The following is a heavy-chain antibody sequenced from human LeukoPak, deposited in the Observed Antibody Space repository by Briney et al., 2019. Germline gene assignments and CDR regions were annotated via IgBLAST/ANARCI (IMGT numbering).Heavy chain of an antibody. D-gene: IGHD3-10*01. CDR2: IYYSGST. CDR1: GGSISSGDYY. V-gene: IGHV4-30-4*01. J-gene: IGHJ6*02. CDR3: ARSLSTKVNYYGSGSYPNYGMDV. Sequence: SETLSLTCTVSGGSISSGDYYWSWIRQPPGKGLEWIGYIYYSGSTYYNSSLKSRVTISVDTSKNQFSLKLSSVTAADTAVYYCARSLSTKVNYYGSGSYPNYGMDVWGQGTTVTVSS.